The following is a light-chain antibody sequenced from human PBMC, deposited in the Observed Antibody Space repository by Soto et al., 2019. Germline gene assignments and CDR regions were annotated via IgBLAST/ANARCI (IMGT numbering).Light chain of an antibody. CDR1: QSVSSSY. CDR2: GAS. CDR3: QKYGSSPCI. J-gene: IGKJ4*01. V-gene: IGKV3-20*01. Sequence: EIVLTQSPGTLSLSPGERATLSCRASQSVSSSYLAWYQQKPGQAPRLLIYGASCRATVIPDRFSGSASGTDSTITISKLEREAFALYYCQKYGSSPCIFGGGTTVEIK.